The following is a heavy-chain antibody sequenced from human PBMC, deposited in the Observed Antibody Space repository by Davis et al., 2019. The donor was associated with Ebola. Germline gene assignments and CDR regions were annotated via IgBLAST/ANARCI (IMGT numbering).Heavy chain of an antibody. CDR1: GFTFMSYG. V-gene: IGHV3-7*03. CDR2: IRQDGSEK. CDR3: AKSGLSFGVVKYHYGMDV. D-gene: IGHD3-3*01. J-gene: IGHJ6*04. Sequence: GESLKISCAASGFTFMSYGMHWVRQAPGKGLEWVANIRQDGSEKYYVDSVKGRFTISRDNANNSLYLQMNSLRAEDTAVYYCAKSGLSFGVVKYHYGMDVWGKGTTVTVSS.